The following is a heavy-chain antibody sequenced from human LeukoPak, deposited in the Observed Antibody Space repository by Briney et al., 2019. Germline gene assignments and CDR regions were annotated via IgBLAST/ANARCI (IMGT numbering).Heavy chain of an antibody. CDR3: TTYEKVDTAMVTINY. CDR1: GFTFSGSA. J-gene: IGHJ4*02. D-gene: IGHD5-18*01. CDR2: IRSKANSYAT. Sequence: GGSLRLSCAASGFTFSGSAMHWVRQASGKGLEWVGRIRSKANSYATAYAASVKGRFTISRDDSKNTAYLQMNSLKTEDTAVYYCTTYEKVDTAMVTINYWGQGTLVTVSS. V-gene: IGHV3-73*01.